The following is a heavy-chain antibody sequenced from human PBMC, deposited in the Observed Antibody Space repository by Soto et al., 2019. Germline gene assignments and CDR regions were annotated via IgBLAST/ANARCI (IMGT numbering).Heavy chain of an antibody. CDR3: ARGMAKYYFDY. V-gene: IGHV3-53*02. D-gene: IGHD5-12*01. CDR1: GFTVSNNY. Sequence: EVQLVETGGGLIQPGGSLRLSCAASGFTVSNNYMSWVRQAPGKGLEWDSSIYSGTTTYYADSVQGRFTISSDNSKNTLYLEMNSLRADDTSGYYCARGMAKYYFDYWGQGTLVTVSS. J-gene: IGHJ4*02. CDR2: IYSGTTT.